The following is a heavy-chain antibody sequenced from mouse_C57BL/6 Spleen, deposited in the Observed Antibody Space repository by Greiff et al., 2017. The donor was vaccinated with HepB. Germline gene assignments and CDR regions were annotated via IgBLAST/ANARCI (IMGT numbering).Heavy chain of an antibody. CDR1: GYTFTDYY. CDR2: IYPGSGNT. J-gene: IGHJ3*01. Sequence: QVQLKESGAELVRPGASVKLSCKASGYTFTDYYINWVKQRPGQGLEWIARIYPGSGNTYYNEKFKGKATLTAEKSSSTAYMQLSSLTSEDSAVYFCARRRETGGDFAYWGQGTLVTVSA. CDR3: ARRRETGGDFAY. V-gene: IGHV1-76*01. D-gene: IGHD4-1*01.